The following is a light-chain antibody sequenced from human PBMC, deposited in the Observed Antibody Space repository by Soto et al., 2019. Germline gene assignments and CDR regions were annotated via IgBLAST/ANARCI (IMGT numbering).Light chain of an antibody. CDR1: QSVLYSSNNKNY. V-gene: IGKV4-1*01. Sequence: DIVMTQSPDSLAVSLGERATINCKSSQSVLYSSNNKNYLTWYQQKPGQPPRLLIYWASTRGSGVPDRFSGSGSGPDLTLTTSGLQAEDVAVYYCQHYYSTPPAVGGGTKVEIK. J-gene: IGKJ4*01. CDR2: WAS. CDR3: QHYYSTPPA.